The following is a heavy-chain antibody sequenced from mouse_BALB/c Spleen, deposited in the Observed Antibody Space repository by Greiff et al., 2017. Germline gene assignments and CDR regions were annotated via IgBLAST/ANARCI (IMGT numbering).Heavy chain of an antibody. D-gene: IGHD1-1*01. CDR3: ARDRDYGSSYRFAY. Sequence: EVKLVESGGGLVQPGGSLKLSCAASGFTFSSYTMSWVRQTPEKRLEWVAEISSGGSYTYYPDTVTGRFTISRDNAKNTLYLEMSSLRSEDTAMYYCARDRDYGSSYRFAYWGQGTLVTVSA. J-gene: IGHJ3*01. CDR2: ISSGGSYT. CDR1: GFTFSSYT. V-gene: IGHV5-9-4*01.